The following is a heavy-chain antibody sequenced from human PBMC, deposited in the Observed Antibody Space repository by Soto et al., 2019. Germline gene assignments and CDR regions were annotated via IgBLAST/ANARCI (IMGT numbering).Heavy chain of an antibody. CDR1: GGSISSSSYY. CDR2: IYYSGST. V-gene: IGHV4-39*01. J-gene: IGHJ4*02. D-gene: IGHD2-2*01. Sequence: SETLSLTCTVSGGSISSSSYYWGWIRQPPGKGLEWIGSIYYSGSTYYNPSLKSRVTISVDTSKNQFSLKLSSVTAADMAVYYCARLSAVVVPAATLDYWGQGTLVTVSS. CDR3: ARLSAVVVPAATLDY.